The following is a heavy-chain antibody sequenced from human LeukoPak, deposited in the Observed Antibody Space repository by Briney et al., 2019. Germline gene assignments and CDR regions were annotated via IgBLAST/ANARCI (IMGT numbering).Heavy chain of an antibody. CDR3: AKEVDQRGYSYGLIDY. D-gene: IGHD5-18*01. J-gene: IGHJ4*02. CDR1: GFTFSSYS. Sequence: GGSLRLSCAASGFTFSSYSMNWVRQAPGKGLEWVAVISYDGSNKYYADSVKGRFTISRDNSKNTLYLQMNSLRAEDTAVYYCAKEVDQRGYSYGLIDYWGQGTLVTVSS. V-gene: IGHV3-30*18. CDR2: ISYDGSNK.